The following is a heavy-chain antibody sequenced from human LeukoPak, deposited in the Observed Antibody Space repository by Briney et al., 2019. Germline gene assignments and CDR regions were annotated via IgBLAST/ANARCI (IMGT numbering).Heavy chain of an antibody. V-gene: IGHV3-23*01. CDR3: AKGRNEDGDAALNY. D-gene: IGHD4-17*01. CDR2: ISGSGGNT. CDR1: GFTFSSYA. Sequence: PGGSLRLSCAASGFTFSSYATSWVRQAPGKGLEWASSISGSGGNTFYADSVKGRFTISRDNSKNTLYLQMNSLRAEDTAAYHCAKGRNEDGDAALNYWGQGTLVTVSS. J-gene: IGHJ4*02.